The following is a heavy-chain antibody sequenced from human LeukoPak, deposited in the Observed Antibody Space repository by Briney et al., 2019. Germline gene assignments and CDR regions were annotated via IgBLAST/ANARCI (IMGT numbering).Heavy chain of an antibody. J-gene: IGHJ4*02. Sequence: SVKVSCKASGGTFSSYAISWVRQAPGQGLEWMGGIIPIFGTPNYAQKFRGRVTITADESTSTAYMELSSLRSEDTAVFYCARAPTETTPFDYWGQGTLVTVSS. V-gene: IGHV1-69*13. CDR2: IIPIFGTP. D-gene: IGHD4-17*01. CDR3: ARAPTETTPFDY. CDR1: GGTFSSYA.